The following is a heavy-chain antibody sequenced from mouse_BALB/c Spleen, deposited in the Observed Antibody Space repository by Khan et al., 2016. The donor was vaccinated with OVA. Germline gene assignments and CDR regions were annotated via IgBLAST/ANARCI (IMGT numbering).Heavy chain of an antibody. Sequence: VQLKESGPGLVKPSQSLSLTCTVTGYSITSDYAWNWLRQFQGNKLECMGFISYSGSTSYTPSLKSRISITRDTAKNQFFLQLNSVTTEDTATYYCARWDYDALTYWGQGTTLTVSA. V-gene: IGHV3-2*02. CDR2: ISYSGST. D-gene: IGHD2-4*01. CDR3: ARWDYDALTY. J-gene: IGHJ2*01. CDR1: GYSITSDYA.